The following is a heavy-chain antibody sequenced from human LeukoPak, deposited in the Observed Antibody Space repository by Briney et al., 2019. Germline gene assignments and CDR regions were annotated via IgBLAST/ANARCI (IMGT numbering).Heavy chain of an antibody. D-gene: IGHD3-10*01. Sequence: GGSLRLSCAASGFTFTSYGMHWVRQAPGKGLEWVALITYDGYYKYYADSVKGRFTISSDTSKNTMYLQMNSLRAEDTAVYYCARDLSPVVRASPMGYWGQGTLVTVSS. J-gene: IGHJ4*02. CDR1: GFTFTSYG. CDR3: ARDLSPVVRASPMGY. CDR2: ITYDGYYK. V-gene: IGHV3-30*03.